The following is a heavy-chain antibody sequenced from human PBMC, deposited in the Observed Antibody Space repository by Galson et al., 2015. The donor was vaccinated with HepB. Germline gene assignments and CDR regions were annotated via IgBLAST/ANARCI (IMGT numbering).Heavy chain of an antibody. CDR1: GYSFASYW. CDR2: VDPTDSYP. CDR3: ARHLVVVAATDAFDI. J-gene: IGHJ3*02. Sequence: QSGAEVKKPGESLRISCKGSGYSFASYWITWVRQMPGKGLEWMGKVDPTDSYPNYNPSFQGHVTMSADKPISTAYLQWDSLKASDTAIYYCARHLVVVAATDAFDIWGQGTMVTVSS. V-gene: IGHV5-10-1*01. D-gene: IGHD2-15*01.